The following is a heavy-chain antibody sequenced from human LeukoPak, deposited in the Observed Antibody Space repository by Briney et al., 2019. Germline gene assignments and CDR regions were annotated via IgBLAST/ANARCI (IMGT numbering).Heavy chain of an antibody. V-gene: IGHV3-9*03. D-gene: IGHD7-27*01. CDR3: AKALGGYYYYYMDV. Sequence: PGGSLRLSCAASGFTFDDYAMHWVRQAPGKGLEWVSGISWNSGSIGYADSVKGRFTISRDNAKNSLYLQMNSLRAEGMALYYCAKALGGYYYYYMDVWGKGTTVTVSS. CDR2: ISWNSGSI. CDR1: GFTFDDYA. J-gene: IGHJ6*03.